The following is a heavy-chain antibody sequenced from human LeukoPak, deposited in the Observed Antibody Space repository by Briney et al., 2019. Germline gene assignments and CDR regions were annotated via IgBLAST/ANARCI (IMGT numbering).Heavy chain of an antibody. V-gene: IGHV1-2*02. Sequence: GASVTVSCKTSGFALINYHIHWVRQAPGQGLEWMGWINPNSGGTNYAQKFQGRVTMTRDTSISTVYMELSSLRFDDTAVYYCARGGALRFVEWLFGTWGQGTLVTVSS. CDR2: INPNSGGT. CDR1: GFALINYH. D-gene: IGHD3-3*01. CDR3: ARGGALRFVEWLFGT. J-gene: IGHJ5*02.